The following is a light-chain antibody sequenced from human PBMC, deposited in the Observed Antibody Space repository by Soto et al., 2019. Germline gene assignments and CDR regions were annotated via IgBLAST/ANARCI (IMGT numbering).Light chain of an antibody. CDR1: QDISTL. V-gene: IGKV1D-12*01. CDR3: QHADSFPLT. CDR2: GAS. Sequence: DIQMTQSPSSVSASIGDTVTITCRASQDISTLLAWYQQKPGKAPKLLIYGASTLESGFPSRFSGRGSGTDFTLTISSLQPEDFATYFCQHADSFPLTFGGGTKVEIK. J-gene: IGKJ4*01.